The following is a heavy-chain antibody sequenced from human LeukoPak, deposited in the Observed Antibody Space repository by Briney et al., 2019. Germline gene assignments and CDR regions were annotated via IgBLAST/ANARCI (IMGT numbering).Heavy chain of an antibody. D-gene: IGHD1-26*01. CDR1: GASISTSRDY. J-gene: IGHJ4*02. CDR3: ARGGGSYQYFDF. CDR2: IYYIGDT. Sequence: SETLSLTCTVSGASISTSRDYWGWIRQPPGKGLEWIGSIYYIGDTYYNPSLKSRVTMSLDMSKNQFSLKLNSVTAADTAVYYCARGGGSYQYFDFWGQGTLVTVSS. V-gene: IGHV4-39*07.